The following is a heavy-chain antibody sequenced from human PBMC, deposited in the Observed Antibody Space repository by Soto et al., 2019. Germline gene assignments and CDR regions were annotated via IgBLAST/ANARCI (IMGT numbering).Heavy chain of an antibody. V-gene: IGHV3-9*01. D-gene: IGHD3-10*01. CDR2: ISWNSGSI. CDR3: AKDIGISTFVFDY. J-gene: IGHJ4*02. Sequence: GGSLRLSCAASGFTFDDYAMHWVRQAPGKGLEWVSGISWNSGSIGYADSVKGRFTISRDNAKNSLYLQMNSLRAEDTALYYCAKDIGISTFVFDYWGQGTLVTVSS. CDR1: GFTFDDYA.